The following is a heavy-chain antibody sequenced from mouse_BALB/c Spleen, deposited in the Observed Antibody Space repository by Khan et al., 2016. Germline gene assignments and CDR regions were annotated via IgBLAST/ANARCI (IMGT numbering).Heavy chain of an antibody. CDR2: IWAGGST. J-gene: IGHJ3*01. Sequence: QVQLKEPGPGLVAPSQSLSITCTVSGFSFTNSGVHWVRQPPRKGLDWLGVIWAGGSTDYNLALMSRLSITRDTTHNEVYLKMNSLQTEETAVDDCAGDDKGCDAWFATWGRGTLVTVSA. CDR3: AGDDKGCDAWFAT. CDR1: GFSFTNSG. V-gene: IGHV2-9*02.